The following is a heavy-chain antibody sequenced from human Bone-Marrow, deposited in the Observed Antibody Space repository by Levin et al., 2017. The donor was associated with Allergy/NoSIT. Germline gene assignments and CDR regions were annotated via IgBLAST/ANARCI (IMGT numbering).Heavy chain of an antibody. CDR2: IRSKAYGETT. CDR3: SRGYCGGSHCYSDAFDI. Sequence: NPGGSLRLSCTASGFTFGDYGMTWFRQAPGKGLEWVGFIRSKAYGETTEYAASVKGKFTISRADSKSIAYLQMNSLKTADTAVYYCSRGYCGGSHCYSDAFDIWGQGTMVTVSS. V-gene: IGHV3-49*05. CDR1: GFTFGDYG. J-gene: IGHJ3*02. D-gene: IGHD2-15*01.